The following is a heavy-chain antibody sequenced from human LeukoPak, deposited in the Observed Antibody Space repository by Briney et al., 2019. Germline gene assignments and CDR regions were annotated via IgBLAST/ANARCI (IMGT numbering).Heavy chain of an antibody. V-gene: IGHV3-66*01. Sequence: GGSLRLSCAASGFIVSTNYMSWVRQAPGKGLEWISVLYGDASTNYADSVKGRFTISRDDSKNTLYLQMNSLRAEDTAVYYCASRGDDYDILTGYNYYFAYWGQGTLVTVSS. CDR2: LYGDAST. J-gene: IGHJ4*02. CDR3: ASRGDDYDILTGYNYYFAY. D-gene: IGHD3-9*01. CDR1: GFIVSTNY.